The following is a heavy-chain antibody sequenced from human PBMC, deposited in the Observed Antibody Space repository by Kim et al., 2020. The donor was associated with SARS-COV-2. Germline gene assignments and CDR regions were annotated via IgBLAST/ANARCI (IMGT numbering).Heavy chain of an antibody. Sequence: GGSLRLSCAASGFTFSSSWMHWIRQVPGKGLVWVSHIDPDGTTSTYADSVKGRFTISRDNVKNTLYLQMNSLRAEDTAVYYCARFYSGNYYWGQGTLVTVSS. CDR1: GFTFSSSW. J-gene: IGHJ4*02. D-gene: IGHD1-26*01. CDR3: ARFYSGNYY. V-gene: IGHV3-74*01. CDR2: IDPDGTTS.